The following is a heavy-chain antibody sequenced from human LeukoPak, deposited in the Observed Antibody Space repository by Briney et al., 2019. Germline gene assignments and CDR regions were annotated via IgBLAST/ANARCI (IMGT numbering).Heavy chain of an antibody. J-gene: IGHJ4*02. D-gene: IGHD3-22*01. CDR3: AKDGVGYYYDSSGYFDY. V-gene: IGHV3-23*01. CDR1: GFTFSSYA. CDR2: ISGSGGST. Sequence: PGGSLRLSCAASGFTFSSYAMSWVRQAPGKGLEWVSAISGSGGSTYYADSVKGRFTISRDNSKNTLYLQMNSLRAEDTAVYYCAKDGVGYYYDSSGYFDYWGQGTLVTVSS.